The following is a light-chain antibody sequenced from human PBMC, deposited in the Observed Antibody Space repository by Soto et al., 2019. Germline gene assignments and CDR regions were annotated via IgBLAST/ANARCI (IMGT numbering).Light chain of an antibody. Sequence: EIVLTQSPATLSLSPGERATLSCRASQSVGNYLAWYQQNPGQAPRLLIHDVFNRATGIPARLSGSGSGTDFTLPISSLEPEDFVVYDCLQRSVWPWTFGQDTRLEVK. V-gene: IGKV3-11*01. J-gene: IGKJ1*01. CDR3: LQRSVWPWT. CDR1: QSVGNY. CDR2: DVF.